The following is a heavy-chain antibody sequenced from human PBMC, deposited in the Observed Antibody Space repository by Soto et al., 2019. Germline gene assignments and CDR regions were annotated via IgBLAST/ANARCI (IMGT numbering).Heavy chain of an antibody. CDR2: INHSGST. Sequence: SETLSLTCAVYGGSFSGYYWSWIRQPPGKGLEWIGEINHSGSTNYNPSLKSRVTISVDKPKNQFSLKLTSVTAADTAVYYCARDQLEGNWFDPWGQGTLVTVSS. V-gene: IGHV4-34*01. J-gene: IGHJ5*02. CDR3: ARDQLEGNWFDP. D-gene: IGHD1-1*01. CDR1: GGSFSGYY.